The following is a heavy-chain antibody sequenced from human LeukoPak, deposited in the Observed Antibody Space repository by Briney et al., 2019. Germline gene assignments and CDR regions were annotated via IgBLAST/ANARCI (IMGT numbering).Heavy chain of an antibody. CDR3: ARGSRYDFWSGYYPTFDY. J-gene: IGHJ4*02. Sequence: SVKVSFKASGGTFSSYAISWVRQAPGQGLEWMGGIIPIFGTANYAQKFQGRVTITTDESTSTAYMELSSLRSEDTAVYYCARGSRYDFWSGYYPTFDYWGQGTLVTVSS. D-gene: IGHD3-3*01. CDR1: GGTFSSYA. V-gene: IGHV1-69*05. CDR2: IIPIFGTA.